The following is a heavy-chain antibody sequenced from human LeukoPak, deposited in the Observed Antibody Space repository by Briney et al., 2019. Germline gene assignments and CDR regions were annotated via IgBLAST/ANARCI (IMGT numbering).Heavy chain of an antibody. J-gene: IGHJ3*02. Sequence: GGSLRLSCAASGFTVNNKYMTWVRQAPGKGLEWVSGINWNGGSTGYADSVKGRFTISRDNAKNSLYLQMNSLRAVDTALYYCARGKDYYDSSGYYNAFDIWGQGTMVTVSS. D-gene: IGHD3-22*01. CDR1: GFTVNNKY. CDR2: INWNGGST. CDR3: ARGKDYYDSSGYYNAFDI. V-gene: IGHV3-20*04.